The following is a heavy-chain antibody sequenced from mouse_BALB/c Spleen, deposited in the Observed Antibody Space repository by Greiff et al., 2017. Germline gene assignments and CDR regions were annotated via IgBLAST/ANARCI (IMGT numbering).Heavy chain of an antibody. CDR1: GFSLTGYG. CDR3: ARSITTVVATDAMDY. D-gene: IGHD1-1*01. V-gene: IGHV2-6-7*01. J-gene: IGHJ4*01. CDR2: IWGDGST. Sequence: VKLMESGPGLVAPSQSLSITCTVSGFSLTGYGVNWVRQPPGKGLEWLGMIWGDGSTDYNSALKSRLSISKDNSKSQVFLKMNSLQTDDTARYYCARSITTVVATDAMDYWGQGTSVTVSS.